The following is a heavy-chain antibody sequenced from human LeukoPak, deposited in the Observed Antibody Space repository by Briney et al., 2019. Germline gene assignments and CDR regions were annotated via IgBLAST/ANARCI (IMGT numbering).Heavy chain of an antibody. CDR2: INHSGST. CDR1: GGSFSGYY. V-gene: IGHV4-34*01. D-gene: IGHD4-11*01. J-gene: IGHJ4*02. Sequence: SETLSLTCAVDGGSFSGYYWSWIRQPPGKGLEWIGEINHSGSTNYNPSLKSRVTISVDTSKNQFSLKLSSVTAADTAVYYCASIYSNHIDYWGQGTLVTVSS. CDR3: ASIYSNHIDY.